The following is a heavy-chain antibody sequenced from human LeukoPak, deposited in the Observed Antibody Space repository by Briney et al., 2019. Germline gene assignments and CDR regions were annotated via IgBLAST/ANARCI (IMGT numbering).Heavy chain of an antibody. CDR1: GGSISSSSYY. Sequence: PSETLSLTCTVSGGSISSSSYYWGWIRQPPGKGLEWIGSLYYSGSTYSNPSLKSRVTISVDTSKNQFSLKLSSVTAADTAVYYCARDLSSSWYRGVFDYWGQGTLVTVSS. D-gene: IGHD6-13*01. J-gene: IGHJ4*02. V-gene: IGHV4-39*07. CDR2: LYYSGST. CDR3: ARDLSSSWYRGVFDY.